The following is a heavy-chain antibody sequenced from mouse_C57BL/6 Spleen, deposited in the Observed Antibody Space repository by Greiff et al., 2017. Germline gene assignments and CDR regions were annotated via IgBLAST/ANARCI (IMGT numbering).Heavy chain of an antibody. V-gene: IGHV5-9*01. CDR1: GFTFSSYT. J-gene: IGHJ4*01. CDR2: ISGGGGNT. Sequence: EVKLMESGGGLVKPGGSLKLSCAASGFTFSSYTMSWVRQTPEKRLEWVATISGGGGNTYYPDSVKGRFTISRDNAKNTLYLQMSSLRSEDTALYYCARHWDGYYDCYAMDYWGQGTSVTVSA. CDR3: ARHWDGYYDCYAMDY. D-gene: IGHD2-3*01.